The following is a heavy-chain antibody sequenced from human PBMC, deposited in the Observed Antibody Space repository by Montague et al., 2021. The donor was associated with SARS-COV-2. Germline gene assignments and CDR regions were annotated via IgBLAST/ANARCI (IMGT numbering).Heavy chain of an antibody. V-gene: IGHV4-34*01. D-gene: IGHD3-10*01. J-gene: IGHJ6*02. Sequence: SETLSLTCAVYGGSFSGYYWSWIRQPPGKGLEWIGEINHSGSTNYNPSLKSRVTISVDTSKKQFSLKLSSVTAADTAVYYCARVRYYGSGTSLGMDVWGQGTPVTVSS. CDR1: GGSFSGYY. CDR3: ARVRYYGSGTSLGMDV. CDR2: INHSGST.